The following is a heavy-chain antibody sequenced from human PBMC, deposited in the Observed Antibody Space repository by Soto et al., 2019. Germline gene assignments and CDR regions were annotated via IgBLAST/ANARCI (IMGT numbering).Heavy chain of an antibody. CDR1: GGTFN. CDR3: ARGSGADAFGI. CDR2: IIPVIDTA. D-gene: IGHD7-27*01. V-gene: IGHV1-69*06. J-gene: IGHJ3*02. Sequence: SVKVSCKVSGGTFNIRWVRQAPGQGLEWMGGIIPVIDTANYARKFQGRVVISADRATNIVYMEMMSLTLEDTAVYYCARGSGADAFGIWGQGTMVTVSS.